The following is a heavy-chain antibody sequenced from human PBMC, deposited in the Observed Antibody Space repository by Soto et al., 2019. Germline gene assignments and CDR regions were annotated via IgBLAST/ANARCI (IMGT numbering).Heavy chain of an antibody. Sequence: SETLSLTCAVNGGSFTGYYWSWVRQPPGKGLEWIGEIKDGGSTNYSPSLRSRVTISADTSKRQLSLKVTSVTAADTAVYYCAKDKITGLFDYWGRGTLVPVSS. J-gene: IGHJ4*02. CDR3: AKDKITGLFDY. CDR1: GGSFTGYY. CDR2: IKDGGST. V-gene: IGHV4-34*01. D-gene: IGHD2-8*02.